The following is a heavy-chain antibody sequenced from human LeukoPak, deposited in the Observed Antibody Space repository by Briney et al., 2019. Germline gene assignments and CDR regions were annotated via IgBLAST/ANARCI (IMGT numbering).Heavy chain of an antibody. J-gene: IGHJ6*02. V-gene: IGHV6-1*01. D-gene: IGHD3-22*01. CDR1: GDSVSSNSAA. CDR3: ARAKVDYDSSGYAYYYYGMDV. Sequence: SQTLSLTCAISGDSVSSNSAAWNWIRQSPSRGLEWLGRTYYRSKWYNDYAVSVKSRITINPDTSKNQFSLQLNSVTPEDTAAYYCARAKVDYDSSGYAYYYYGMDVWGQGTTVTVSS. CDR2: TYYRSKWYN.